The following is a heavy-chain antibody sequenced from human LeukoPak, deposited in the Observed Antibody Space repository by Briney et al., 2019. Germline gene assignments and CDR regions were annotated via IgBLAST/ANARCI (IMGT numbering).Heavy chain of an antibody. CDR1: GFTFSSYS. CDR3: AREYSNYYGMDV. V-gene: IGHV3-21*01. J-gene: IGHJ6*02. Sequence: KPGGSLRLSCAASGFTFSSYSMNWVRQAPGKGLEWVSSISSSSSYIYYADSVKGRFTISRDNAKNSLYLQMSSLRAEDTAVYYCAREYSNYYGMDVWGQGTTVTVSS. CDR2: ISSSSSYI. D-gene: IGHD6-13*01.